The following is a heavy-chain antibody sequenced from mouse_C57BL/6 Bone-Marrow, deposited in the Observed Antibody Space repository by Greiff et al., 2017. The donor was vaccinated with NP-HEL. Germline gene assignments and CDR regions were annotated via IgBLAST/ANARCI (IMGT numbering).Heavy chain of an antibody. D-gene: IGHD1-1*01. CDR3: ARRGYYGSSYWYFDV. CDR1: GYTFTSYT. J-gene: IGHJ1*03. Sequence: VQLQQSGAELARPGASVKMSCKASGYTFTSYTMHWVKQRPGQGLEWIGYINPSSGYTKYIQKFKDKATLTADKSSSTAYMQLSTLTSEDSAVYYCARRGYYGSSYWYFDVWGTGTTVTVAS. CDR2: INPSSGYT. V-gene: IGHV1-4*01.